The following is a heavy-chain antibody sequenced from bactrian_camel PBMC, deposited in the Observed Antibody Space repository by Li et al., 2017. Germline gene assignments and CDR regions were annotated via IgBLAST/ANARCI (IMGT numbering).Heavy chain of an antibody. Sequence: VQLVESGGGSVQAGGSLRLSCAASGYTYSGHCMGWFRQAPGKEREGVAIIGSSGSTGYADSVKGRFTISHDSTENTLYLQMNNLQPEDTATYYCAEGRGSRGEHCYSLNYWGQGTQVTVS. D-gene: IGHD6*01. V-gene: IGHV3S67*01. CDR3: AEGRGSRGEHCYSLNY. CDR2: IGSSGST. CDR1: GYTYSGHC. J-gene: IGHJ4*01.